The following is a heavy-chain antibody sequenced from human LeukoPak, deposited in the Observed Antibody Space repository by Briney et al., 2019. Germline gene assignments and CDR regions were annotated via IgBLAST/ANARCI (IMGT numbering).Heavy chain of an antibody. CDR2: IYYSGST. D-gene: IGHD3-22*01. J-gene: IGHJ4*02. Sequence: PSETLSLTCTVSGGSISNYYWSWIRQPPGKGLEWIGYIYYSGSTNYNPSLKSRVTISVDTSKNQFSLKLSYVTAADTAVYHCARGAQWLDYWGQGTLVTVSS. V-gene: IGHV4-59*08. CDR3: ARGAQWLDY. CDR1: GGSISNYY.